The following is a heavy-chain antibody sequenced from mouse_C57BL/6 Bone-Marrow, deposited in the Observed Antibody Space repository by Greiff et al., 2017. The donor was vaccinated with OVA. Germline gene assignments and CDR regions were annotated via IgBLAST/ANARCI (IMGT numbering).Heavy chain of an antibody. CDR3: ARENSNYEYYYAMDY. Sequence: QVQLQQSGAELVKPGASVKISCKASSYAFSSYWMNWVKQRPGKGLEWIGQIYPGDGDTNYNGKFKGKATLTADKSSSTAYMQLSSLTSEDSAVYFCARENSNYEYYYAMDYWGQGTSVTVSS. CDR1: SYAFSSYW. CDR2: IYPGDGDT. V-gene: IGHV1-80*01. J-gene: IGHJ4*01. D-gene: IGHD2-5*01.